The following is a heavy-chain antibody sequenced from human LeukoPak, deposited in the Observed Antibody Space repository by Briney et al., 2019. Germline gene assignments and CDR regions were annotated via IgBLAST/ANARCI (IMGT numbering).Heavy chain of an antibody. CDR1: GFTFSRHG. CDR2: IRYDGSNK. D-gene: IGHD2-15*01. CDR3: AKDWRRIVLVAAVTRHGNYMDV. J-gene: IGHJ6*03. Sequence: GGSLRLSCAASGFTFSRHGMHWVRQAPGKGLEWVAFIRYDGSNKYYTDSVKGRFTISRDNSKNTLYLQMNSLRGEDTAVYYCAKDWRRIVLVAAVTRHGNYMDVWGKGTTVTISS. V-gene: IGHV3-30*02.